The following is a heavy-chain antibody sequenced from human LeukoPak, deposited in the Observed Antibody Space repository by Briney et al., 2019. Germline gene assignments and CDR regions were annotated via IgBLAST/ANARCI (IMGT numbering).Heavy chain of an antibody. D-gene: IGHD2-15*01. Sequence: GGSLRLSCAASGFTFSSYSMNWVRQAPGKGLEWVSSISSSSSYIYYADSVKGRFTISRDNAKNSLYLQMNSLRAEDTAVYYCARESGIVVVVAATLDYWGQGTLVTVSS. J-gene: IGHJ4*02. V-gene: IGHV3-21*01. CDR1: GFTFSSYS. CDR2: ISSSSSYI. CDR3: ARESGIVVVVAATLDY.